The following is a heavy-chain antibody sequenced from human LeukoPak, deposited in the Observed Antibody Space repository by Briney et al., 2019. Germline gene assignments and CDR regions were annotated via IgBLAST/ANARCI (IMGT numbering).Heavy chain of an antibody. CDR3: ACSGWWSRFDY. J-gene: IGHJ4*02. D-gene: IGHD6-19*01. Sequence: GGSLRLSCAASGFTVSSNYMSWVRQAPGKGLEWVSVIYSGGSTYYADSVKGRFTISRDNSKNTPYLQMNSLRAEDTAVYYCACSGWWSRFDYWGQGTLVTVSS. CDR1: GFTVSSNY. CDR2: IYSGGST. V-gene: IGHV3-53*01.